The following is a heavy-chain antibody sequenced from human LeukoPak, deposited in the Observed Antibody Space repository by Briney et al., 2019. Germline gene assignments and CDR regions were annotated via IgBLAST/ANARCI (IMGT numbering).Heavy chain of an antibody. Sequence: PGGSLRLSCAASGFTFSSYAMSWVRPAPGRGGERGSGISGSGGSTYYADSVKGRVTISRDNSKNTLYLQMNSLRAEDTAEYYSAKHNGGNGYSSSYPVDYWGQGTLVTVSS. CDR1: GFTFSSYA. D-gene: IGHD6-6*01. CDR3: AKHNGGNGYSSSYPVDY. J-gene: IGHJ4*02. CDR2: ISGSGGST. V-gene: IGHV3-23*01.